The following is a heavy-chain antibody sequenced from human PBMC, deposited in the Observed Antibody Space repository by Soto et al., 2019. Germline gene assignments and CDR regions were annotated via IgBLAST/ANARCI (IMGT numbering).Heavy chain of an antibody. Sequence: ASETLSLTCTVSGGSISSGDYYWSWIRQPPGKGLEWIGYIYYSGSTYYNPSLKSRVTISVDTSKNQFSLKLSSVTAADTAVYYCARGARYYDFWSGNYYYYGMDVWGQGTTVTVSS. D-gene: IGHD3-3*01. J-gene: IGHJ6*02. CDR3: ARGARYYDFWSGNYYYYGMDV. V-gene: IGHV4-30-4*01. CDR2: IYYSGST. CDR1: GGSISSGDYY.